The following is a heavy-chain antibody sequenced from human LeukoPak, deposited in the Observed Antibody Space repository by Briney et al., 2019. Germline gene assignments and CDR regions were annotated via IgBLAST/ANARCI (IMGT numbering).Heavy chain of an antibody. CDR3: ASPSVRGSVGYYFAY. CDR2: IYHSGST. D-gene: IGHD1-26*01. J-gene: IGHJ4*02. Sequence: PSETLSLTCTVSGYSISSGYYWGWIRQPPGKGLEWIGNIYHSGSTYYNPSLKSRVVISIDTSKNHFSLKLSSVTAADTAVYYCASPSVRGSVGYYFAYWGQGTPVTVSS. V-gene: IGHV4-38-2*02. CDR1: GYSISSGYY.